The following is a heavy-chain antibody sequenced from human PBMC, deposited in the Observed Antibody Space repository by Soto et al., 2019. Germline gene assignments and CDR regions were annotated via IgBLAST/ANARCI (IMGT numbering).Heavy chain of an antibody. D-gene: IGHD3-10*01. CDR3: AREDGSGSYYNNNYYYGMDV. V-gene: IGHV1-69*13. CDR2: IIPIFGTA. J-gene: IGHJ6*02. CDR1: GGTFSSYA. Sequence: SVKVSCKASGGTFSSYAISWVRQAPGQGLEWMGGIIPIFGTANYAQKFQGRVTITADESTSTAYMELSSLRSEDTAVYFCAREDGSGSYYNNNYYYGMDVWGQGTTVTVSS.